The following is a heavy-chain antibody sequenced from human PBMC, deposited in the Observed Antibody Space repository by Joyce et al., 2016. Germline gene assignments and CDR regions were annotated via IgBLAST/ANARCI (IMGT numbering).Heavy chain of an antibody. CDR2: INNSGVD. CDR1: GGPFRGFF. V-gene: IGHV4-34*01. Sequence: QVQLQQWGAGLLKPSETLSLTCAVSGGPFRGFFWTWVRQAPGKGLEWIGDINNSGVDNYNPSLKTRVTFSVDTSKNQFSLKVTSLSAADTAVYYCARSQWLAPLMYWGQGTPVTVSS. J-gene: IGHJ4*02. CDR3: ARSQWLAPLMY. D-gene: IGHD6-19*01.